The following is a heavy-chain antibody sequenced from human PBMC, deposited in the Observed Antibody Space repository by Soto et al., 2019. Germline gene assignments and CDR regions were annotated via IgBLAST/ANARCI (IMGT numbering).Heavy chain of an antibody. Sequence: QITLKESGPTLVKPTQTLTLTCTFSGFSLSTSGVGVGWIRQPPGKALEWLALIYWDDDKRYSPSLKSRLTLTKDTSNHHVVLTTPNIDPVDTATYYCAHRRGLAHYYFDYGGPGPPVTLAS. CDR1: GFSLSTSGVG. CDR2: IYWDDDK. V-gene: IGHV2-5*02. J-gene: IGHJ4*02. CDR3: AHRRGLAHYYFDY. D-gene: IGHD3-10*01.